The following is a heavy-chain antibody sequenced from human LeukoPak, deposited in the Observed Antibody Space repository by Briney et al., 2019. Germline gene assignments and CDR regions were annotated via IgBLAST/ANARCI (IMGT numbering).Heavy chain of an antibody. D-gene: IGHD1-1*01. CDR1: GYTFTNYG. J-gene: IGHJ4*02. V-gene: IGHV1-18*01. Sequence: ASVTLSCKASGYTFTNYGISWVRQAPGQGLECMGWITPYNGDTNYAQKLQGRVTMTTDTSTSTAYMELSRLRSDDTAVYYCARGLYNTYPEDYWGQGTLVTVSS. CDR3: ARGLYNTYPEDY. CDR2: ITPYNGDT.